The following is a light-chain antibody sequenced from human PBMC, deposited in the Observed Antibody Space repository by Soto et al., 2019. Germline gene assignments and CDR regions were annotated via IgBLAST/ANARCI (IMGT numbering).Light chain of an antibody. J-gene: IGKJ4*01. V-gene: IGKV2-40*01. CDR1: GSLLDSDDVHTY. Sequence: VTPCQPKYILCRSSGSLLDSDDVHTYVDWYLQKPGQSPQLLIYTLSYRASGVPPRFSGSGSGTDFTLKISSVEADDVGAYYCTQGLGFPLTFGGGTKVDIK. CDR3: TQGLGFPLT. CDR2: TLS.